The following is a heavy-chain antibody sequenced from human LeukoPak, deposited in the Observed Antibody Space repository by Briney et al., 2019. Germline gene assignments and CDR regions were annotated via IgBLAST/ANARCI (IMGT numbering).Heavy chain of an antibody. CDR1: GFNFNTCW. CDR3: AKDMTIAVAGPADAFDI. J-gene: IGHJ3*02. D-gene: IGHD6-19*01. CDR2: IKDDGSEK. V-gene: IGHV3-7*03. Sequence: GGSLRLSCAASGFNFNTCWMSWVRQAPGKGLEWVANIKDDGSEKYYVDSVKGRFTISRDNAKNSLYLQMNSLRAEDTALYYCAKDMTIAVAGPADAFDIWGQGTMVTVSS.